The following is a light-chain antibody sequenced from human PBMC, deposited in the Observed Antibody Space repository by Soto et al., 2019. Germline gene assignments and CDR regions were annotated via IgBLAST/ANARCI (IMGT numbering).Light chain of an antibody. Sequence: EIVLTQYPATLSLSPGERTTLSCRAIQSIRSHFAWYQPRPGQAPRLLIYDASNRATGIPARFSGSGSGTVFTLTISSLAAVDVAVYYCKQRSNSPPITFGGGTKVEIQ. CDR3: KQRSNSPPIT. CDR2: DAS. CDR1: QSIRSH. V-gene: IGKV3-11*01. J-gene: IGKJ4*01.